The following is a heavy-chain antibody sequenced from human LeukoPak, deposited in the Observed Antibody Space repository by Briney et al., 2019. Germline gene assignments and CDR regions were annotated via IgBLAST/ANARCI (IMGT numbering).Heavy chain of an antibody. CDR3: EKDRDGYHNELVDY. V-gene: IGHV3-30*18. J-gene: IGHJ4*02. Sequence: GGSLRLSCAASGFTFSSYGMHWVRQAPGKGLEWVAVISYDGSNKYYADSVKGRFTISRDNSTNTLYLQINSLRAEDTAVYYCEKDRDGYHNELVDYWGQGTLVTVSS. CDR1: GFTFSSYG. CDR2: ISYDGSNK. D-gene: IGHD5-24*01.